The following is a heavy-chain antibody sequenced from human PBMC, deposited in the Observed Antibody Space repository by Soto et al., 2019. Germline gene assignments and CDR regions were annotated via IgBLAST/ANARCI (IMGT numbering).Heavy chain of an antibody. CDR2: IRSKANSYAT. Sequence: LAGAPCGFTFSGSAMHWVRQASGEGLEWVGRIRSKANSYATAYAASVKGRLTISRDDSKNTAYLQMNSLKTEDTAVDYCTRRWFGEFIYGMDFWGQGTTVTVSS. CDR1: GFTFSGSA. J-gene: IGHJ6*02. D-gene: IGHD3-10*01. CDR3: TRRWFGEFIYGMDF. V-gene: IGHV3-73*01.